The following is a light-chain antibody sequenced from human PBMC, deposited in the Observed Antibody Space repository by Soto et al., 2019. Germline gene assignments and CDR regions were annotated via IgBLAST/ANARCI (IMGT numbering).Light chain of an antibody. CDR3: QQRKNWQVT. CDR1: QSVSSSY. Sequence: DIVLTHSPGTLSLSPGESAPLSCRASQSVSSSYLGWYQQKPGQAPRLLIYDASNRATGVPARFSGSGSGTDFTLTISSLEPEDFAVYYCQQRKNWQVTFGQGTRLEIK. J-gene: IGKJ5*01. CDR2: DAS. V-gene: IGKV3-11*01.